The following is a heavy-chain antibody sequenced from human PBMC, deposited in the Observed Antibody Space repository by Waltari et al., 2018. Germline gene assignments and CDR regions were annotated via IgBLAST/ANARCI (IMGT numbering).Heavy chain of an antibody. CDR1: GFPFSSYW. CDR3: ARGYNKFDY. Sequence: EVRLVESGGGLVQPGGSLRLSCAASGFPFSSYWMSWVRQAPGKGLEGVANIKQDGCEKNYVDSVKGRFTISRDNAKNSLDLQMNSLRAEDTAVYYCARGYNKFDYWGQGNLVTVSS. J-gene: IGHJ4*02. V-gene: IGHV3-7*01. D-gene: IGHD4-4*01. CDR2: IKQDGCEK.